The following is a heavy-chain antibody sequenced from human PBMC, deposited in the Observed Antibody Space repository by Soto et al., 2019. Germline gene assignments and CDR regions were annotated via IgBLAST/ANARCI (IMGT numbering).Heavy chain of an antibody. V-gene: IGHV3-30*18. CDR1: GFTFSSYG. CDR3: AKTEANHHYYYYYGMDV. D-gene: IGHD5-12*01. Sequence: GGSLRLSCAASGFTFSSYGMHWVRQAPGKGLEWVAVISYDGSNKYYADSVKGRFTISRDNSKNTLYLQMNSLRAEDTAVYYCAKTEANHHYYYYYGMDVWGQGTTVTVSS. CDR2: ISYDGSNK. J-gene: IGHJ6*02.